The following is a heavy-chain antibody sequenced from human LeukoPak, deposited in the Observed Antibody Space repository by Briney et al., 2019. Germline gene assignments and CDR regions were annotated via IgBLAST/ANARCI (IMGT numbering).Heavy chain of an antibody. CDR2: ISGSGGST. J-gene: IGHJ4*02. D-gene: IGHD3-3*01. V-gene: IGHV3-23*01. Sequence: GRSLRLSCAASGFTFSSYAMSWVRQVPGKGLEWVSAISGSGGSTYYANSVKGRFTISRDNSKNTLYLQMNSLRAGDTAVYYCAKTPPDDFWSGRQVWYFDYGNQGTLVTVS. CDR1: GFTFSSYA. CDR3: AKTPPDDFWSGRQVWYFDY.